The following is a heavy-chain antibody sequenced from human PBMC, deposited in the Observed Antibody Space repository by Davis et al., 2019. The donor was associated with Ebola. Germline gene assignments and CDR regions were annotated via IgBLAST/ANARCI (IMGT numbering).Heavy chain of an antibody. CDR2: ISGSGGST. J-gene: IGHJ4*02. V-gene: IGHV3-48*02. Sequence: SCKASGYTFSSYSMNWVRQAPGKGLEWVSAISGSGGSTYYADSVKGRFTISRDNAKKSLYLQMSSLRDEDTAVYYCARRGGTMNYWGQGTLVTVSS. CDR1: GYTFSSYS. D-gene: IGHD2-15*01. CDR3: ARRGGTMNY.